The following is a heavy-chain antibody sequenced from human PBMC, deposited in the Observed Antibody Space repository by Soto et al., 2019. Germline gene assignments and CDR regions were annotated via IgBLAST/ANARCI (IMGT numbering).Heavy chain of an antibody. Sequence: GGSLRLSCAASGFTFSSYAMSWVRQAPGKGLEWVSAISGSGGSTYYADSVKGRFTISRDNSKNTLYLQMNSLRAEDTAVYYCAKGGPLEKIRFLEWFNYYYYGMDVWGQGTTVTVSS. CDR2: ISGSGGST. D-gene: IGHD3-3*01. CDR3: AKGGPLEKIRFLEWFNYYYYGMDV. V-gene: IGHV3-23*01. CDR1: GFTFSSYA. J-gene: IGHJ6*02.